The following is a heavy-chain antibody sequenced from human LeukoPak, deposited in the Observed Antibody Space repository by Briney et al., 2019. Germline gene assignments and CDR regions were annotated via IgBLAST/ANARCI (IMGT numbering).Heavy chain of an antibody. CDR1: RFTFSDYG. CDR2: ISYDGSNN. CDR3: AKELDYGGNSPFHY. J-gene: IGHJ4*02. D-gene: IGHD4-23*01. V-gene: IGHV3-30*18. Sequence: GGSLRLSCTASRFTFSDYGTHWVRQAPGKWLEWVAFISYDGSNNYYVDSVKGRFTISRDNSKNTLYMQMNSLRAEDTAVYYCAKELDYGGNSPFHYWGQGTLVTVSS.